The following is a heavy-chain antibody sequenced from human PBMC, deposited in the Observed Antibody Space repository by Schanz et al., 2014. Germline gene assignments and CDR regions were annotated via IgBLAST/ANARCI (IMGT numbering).Heavy chain of an antibody. V-gene: IGHV3-74*01. Sequence: EVQLVESGGGFVQPGGSLRLSCAASGFTYSSYWMHWVRQAPGKGLVWVSTIDTAGSYTSYVDSVKGRFTISRDNAKNTLYLQMSRLRVEDTAVYYCAKDFTGSGIFFNSWGQGTLVSVSS. J-gene: IGHJ5*01. CDR3: AKDFTGSGIFFNS. D-gene: IGHD3-10*01. CDR2: IDTAGSYT. CDR1: GFTYSSYW.